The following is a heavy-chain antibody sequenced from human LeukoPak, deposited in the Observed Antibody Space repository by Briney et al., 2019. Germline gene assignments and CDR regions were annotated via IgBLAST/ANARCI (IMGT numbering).Heavy chain of an antibody. V-gene: IGHV5-51*01. CDR2: IHPGDSDT. CDR1: EYSFTNYW. J-gene: IGHJ4*02. Sequence: GESLKISCKGSEYSFTNYWIGWVRQMPGKGLEWMGVIHPGDSDTRYSPSFEGQVTVSADKSISTAYLQWSSLKASDTAIYYCVRGQAYYYDSTGFPDYWGQGTLITVSS. D-gene: IGHD3-22*01. CDR3: VRGQAYYYDSTGFPDY.